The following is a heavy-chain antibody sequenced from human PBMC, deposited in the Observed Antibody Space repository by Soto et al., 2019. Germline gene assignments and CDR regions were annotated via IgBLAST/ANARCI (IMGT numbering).Heavy chain of an antibody. V-gene: IGHV4-30-4*01. Sequence: SETLSLTCTVSGGSIDSGDYHWTWIRQFPGKDLEWIGGIYYSASTYYNPSLVSRLTISLDTSKNQFSLRLTSATAADTAVYYCARDSRTPSGGMDVWGQGTTVTVS. J-gene: IGHJ6*02. CDR2: IYYSAST. CDR3: ARDSRTPSGGMDV. CDR1: GGSIDSGDYH.